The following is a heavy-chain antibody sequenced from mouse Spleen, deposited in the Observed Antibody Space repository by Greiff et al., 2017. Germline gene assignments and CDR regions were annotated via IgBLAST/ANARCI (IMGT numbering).Heavy chain of an antibody. D-gene: IGHD2-3*01. V-gene: IGHV1-19*01. CDR1: GYTFTDYY. Sequence: EVQLQQSGPVLVKPGASVKMSCKASGYTFTDYYMNWVKQSHGKSLEWIGVINPYNGGTSYNQKFKGKATLTVDKSSSTAYMELNSLTSEDSAVYYCARTYDGYGDAMDYWGQGTSVTVSS. J-gene: IGHJ4*01. CDR2: INPYNGGT. CDR3: ARTYDGYGDAMDY.